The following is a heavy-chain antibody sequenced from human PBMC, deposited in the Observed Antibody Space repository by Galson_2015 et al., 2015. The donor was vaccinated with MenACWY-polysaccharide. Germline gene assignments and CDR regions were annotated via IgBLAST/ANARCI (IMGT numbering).Heavy chain of an antibody. V-gene: IGHV6-1*01. J-gene: IGHJ4*02. Sequence: CAISGDSVSSNSVIWHWIRQSPSRGLEWLGRTYYRSKWYIDYAASVNSRITINPDTSKNQFSLQLNSVTPEDTAVYYCVKAPAGTYGIFQYWGQGTLVTGSS. CDR1: GDSVSSNSVI. D-gene: IGHD1-26*01. CDR2: TYYRSKWYI. CDR3: VKAPAGTYGIFQY.